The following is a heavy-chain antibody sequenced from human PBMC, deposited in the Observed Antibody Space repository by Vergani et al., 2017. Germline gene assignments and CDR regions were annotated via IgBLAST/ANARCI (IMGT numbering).Heavy chain of an antibody. J-gene: IGHJ4*02. CDR2: MNPISGNT. CDR3: VRARRTCTYDHCPRYYYDL. Sequence: VQMVESGGGLVKPGGSLRLSCVASGFPFSHYSMNWVRPAPGQGLEWMGWMNPISGNTGYAQNLQGRLTITRDTSVNTAYMELSSLTAEDMAVYYCVRARRTCTYDHCPRYYYDLWGQGTLVTVSS. V-gene: IGHV1-8*01. D-gene: IGHD2-8*01. CDR1: GFPFSHYS.